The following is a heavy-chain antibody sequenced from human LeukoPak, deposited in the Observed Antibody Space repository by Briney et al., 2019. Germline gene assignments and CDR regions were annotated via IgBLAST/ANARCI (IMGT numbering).Heavy chain of an antibody. V-gene: IGHV4-59*01. J-gene: IGHJ4*02. CDR1: GGFITSYY. Sequence: SETLSLTCTVSGGFITSYYWSWIRQPPGKGMELIGYISHSVTPNYNPSLKSRVSISEDTSKNQFSLKLSSVTAADTAMYYSTRGTRSPDYWGQGTLVTVSS. CDR3: TRGTRSPDY. CDR2: ISHSVTP.